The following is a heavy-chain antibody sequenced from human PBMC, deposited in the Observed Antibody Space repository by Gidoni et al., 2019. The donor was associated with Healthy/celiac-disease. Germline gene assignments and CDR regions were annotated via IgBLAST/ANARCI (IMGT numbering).Heavy chain of an antibody. CDR1: GFTFRSYG. D-gene: IGHD2-2*01. CDR3: ARDPGYQLPHNWFDP. J-gene: IGHJ5*02. CDR2: IWYDGSNK. Sequence: QVQLVASGGGVVQPGRSLRLSCAALGFTFRSYGMHGVRQAPGKGLEWVAVIWYDGSNKYYADSVKGRFTISRDNSKNTLYQQMNSRRAEDTAVYYCARDPGYQLPHNWFDPWGQGTLVTVSS. V-gene: IGHV3-33*01.